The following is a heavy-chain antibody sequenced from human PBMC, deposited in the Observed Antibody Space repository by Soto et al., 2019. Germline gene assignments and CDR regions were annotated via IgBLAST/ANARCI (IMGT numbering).Heavy chain of an antibody. V-gene: IGHV3-30*18. J-gene: IGHJ4*02. Sequence: PGGSLRLSCAASGFTFSSYGMHWVRQAPGKGLEWVAVISYDGSNKYYADSVKGRFTISRDNSKNTLYLQMNSLRAEDTAVYYCAKLPQSPEWELLVYFDYWGQGTLVTVSS. CDR2: ISYDGSNK. CDR3: AKLPQSPEWELLVYFDY. D-gene: IGHD1-26*01. CDR1: GFTFSSYG.